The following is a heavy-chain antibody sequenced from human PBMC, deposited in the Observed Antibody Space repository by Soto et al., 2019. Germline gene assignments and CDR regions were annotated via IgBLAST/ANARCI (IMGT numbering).Heavy chain of an antibody. J-gene: IGHJ4*02. Sequence: SEALSLTCTVSGGSISSYYWSWIRQPPGKGLEWIGYIYYSGSTNYNPSLKSRVTISVDTSKNQFSLKLSSVTAADTAVYYCARLNSEASSSWPYFDYWSQGTLVTVSS. CDR2: IYYSGST. V-gene: IGHV4-59*08. D-gene: IGHD6-13*01. CDR3: ARLNSEASSSWPYFDY. CDR1: GGSISSYY.